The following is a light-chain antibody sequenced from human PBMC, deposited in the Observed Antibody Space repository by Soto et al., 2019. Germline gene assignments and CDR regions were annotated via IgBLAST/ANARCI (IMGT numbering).Light chain of an antibody. V-gene: IGLV2-23*02. CDR1: SSDVGSFNL. CDR2: EVN. CDR3: CSYAGTSTLV. Sequence: QSALTQPASVSGSPGQSITISCTGTSSDVGSFNLVSWYQQHPDKAPKLMIYEVNKRPSGVSNRFSGSKSGNTASLTISGFQAEDEADYYCCSYAGTSTLVFGGGTQLTVL. J-gene: IGLJ3*02.